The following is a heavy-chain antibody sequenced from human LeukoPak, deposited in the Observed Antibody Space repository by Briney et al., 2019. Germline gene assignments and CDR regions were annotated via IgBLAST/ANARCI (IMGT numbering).Heavy chain of an antibody. CDR2: IKEDGSEK. CDR1: GFMFSSYW. Sequence: GGSLRLSCAASGFMFSSYWMSWVRQAPGKGLEWVADIKEDGSEKSYVDSVKGRFTISRDNAKNTLYLQINSLRAEDTAVYFCARDDRWLQFNNWGQGTLVTVSS. CDR3: ARDDRWLQFNN. J-gene: IGHJ4*02. D-gene: IGHD5-24*01. V-gene: IGHV3-7*03.